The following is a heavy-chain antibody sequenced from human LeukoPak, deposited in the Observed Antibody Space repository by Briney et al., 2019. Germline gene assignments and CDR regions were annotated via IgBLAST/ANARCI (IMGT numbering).Heavy chain of an antibody. CDR1: GFTFSSYA. D-gene: IGHD6-13*01. CDR2: ISGSGGST. V-gene: IGHV3-23*01. J-gene: IGHJ4*02. Sequence: GGSLRLSCAASGFTFSSYAMSWVRQAPGKGLEWVSAISGSGGSTYYADSVKGWFTISRDNFKNTLYLQMNSLRAEDTAVYYCAKDLGAAAAPFDYWGQGTLVTVSS. CDR3: AKDLGAAAAPFDY.